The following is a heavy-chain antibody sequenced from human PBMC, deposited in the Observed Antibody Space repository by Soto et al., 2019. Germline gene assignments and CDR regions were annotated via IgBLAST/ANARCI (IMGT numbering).Heavy chain of an antibody. V-gene: IGHV1-3*01. D-gene: IGHD2-15*01. Sequence: ASVKVSCKASGYTFTSYAMHWVRQAPGQRLEWMGWINADNGNTKYSQKLQGRVTMTRDTSASTAYMELRSLRSDDTAVYYCARFPCSGGSCYSNYWGQGTLVTVSS. J-gene: IGHJ4*02. CDR1: GYTFTSYA. CDR3: ARFPCSGGSCYSNY. CDR2: INADNGNT.